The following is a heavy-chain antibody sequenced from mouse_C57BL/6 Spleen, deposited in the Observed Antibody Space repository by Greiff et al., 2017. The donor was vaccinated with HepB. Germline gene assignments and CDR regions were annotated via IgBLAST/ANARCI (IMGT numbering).Heavy chain of an antibody. CDR3: ARGLGLRSY. D-gene: IGHD2-4*01. CDR1: GFTFSSYA. J-gene: IGHJ2*01. CDR2: ISDGGSYT. V-gene: IGHV5-4*01. Sequence: EVQGVESGGGLVKPGGSLKLSCAASGFTFSSYAMSWVRQTPEKRLEWVATISDGGSYTYYPDNVKGRFTISRDNAKNNLYLQMSHLKSEDTAMYYCARGLGLRSYWGQGTTLTVSS.